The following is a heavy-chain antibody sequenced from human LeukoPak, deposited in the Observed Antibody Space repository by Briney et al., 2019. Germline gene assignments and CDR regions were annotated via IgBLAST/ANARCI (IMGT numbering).Heavy chain of an antibody. Sequence: PSETLSLNCAVYGGSFSGYYWSWIRQPPGKGLEWIGEINHSGSTNYNPSLKSRVTISVDTSKNQFSLKLSSVTAADTAVYYCARISRGYSGYDFDYWGQGTLVTVSS. J-gene: IGHJ4*02. CDR2: INHSGST. CDR1: GGSFSGYY. CDR3: ARISRGYSGYDFDY. V-gene: IGHV4-34*01. D-gene: IGHD5-12*01.